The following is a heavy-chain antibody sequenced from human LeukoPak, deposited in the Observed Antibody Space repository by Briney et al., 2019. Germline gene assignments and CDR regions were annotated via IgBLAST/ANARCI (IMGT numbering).Heavy chain of an antibody. CDR2: IYHSGST. Sequence: PSETLSLTCTVSGYSISSGYYWGWIRQPPGKGLEWIGSIYHSGSTYYNPSLKSRVTISVDTSKNQFSLKLSSVTAADTAVYYCASRSGYSYGDFDYWGQGTLVTVSS. D-gene: IGHD5-18*01. J-gene: IGHJ4*02. CDR3: ASRSGYSYGDFDY. V-gene: IGHV4-38-2*02. CDR1: GYSISSGYY.